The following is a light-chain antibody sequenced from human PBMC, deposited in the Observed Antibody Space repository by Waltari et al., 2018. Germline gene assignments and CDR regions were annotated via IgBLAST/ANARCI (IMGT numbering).Light chain of an antibody. CDR3: QQYYSYLWT. Sequence: AIRMTQSPSSLSASKGDRVTITCRASQGISSYLAWYQQKPGKAPKLLIYAASTLQSGVPSRFSGSGSGTDFTLTISCLQSEDFATYYCQQYYSYLWTFGQGTKVEIK. V-gene: IGKV1-8*01. J-gene: IGKJ1*01. CDR1: QGISSY. CDR2: AAS.